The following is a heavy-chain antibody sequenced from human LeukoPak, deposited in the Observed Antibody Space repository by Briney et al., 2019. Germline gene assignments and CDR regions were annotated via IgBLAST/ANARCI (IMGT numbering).Heavy chain of an antibody. J-gene: IGHJ6*03. D-gene: IGHD6-13*01. CDR2: INAYNGNT. CDR1: GYTFTSYI. CDR3: ARDRHIAAAVYYYYMDV. Sequence: ASVRVSCKASGYTFTSYIISWVRQAPGQGLEWMGWINAYNGNTDYAQRVQGRVTMTTDTSTSTAYMELRSLRSDDTAVYYCARDRHIAAAVYYYYMDVWGKGTPVTVSS. V-gene: IGHV1-18*01.